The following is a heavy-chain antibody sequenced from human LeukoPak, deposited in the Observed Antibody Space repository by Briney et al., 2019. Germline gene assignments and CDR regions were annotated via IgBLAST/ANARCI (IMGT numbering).Heavy chain of an antibody. CDR3: ARENNSGWYRKAAFDY. D-gene: IGHD6-19*01. V-gene: IGHV1-2*02. CDR1: VYTFTGYY. CDR2: INPNGGGT. Sequence: ASVTVSCKPSVYTFTGYYIHWVPQAPGQGLEWMGWINPNGGGTNYAQNFQGRVTMTRDTSISTAYMELSRLRSDDTAIYYCARENNSGWYRKAAFDYWGQGTLVTVTS. J-gene: IGHJ4*02.